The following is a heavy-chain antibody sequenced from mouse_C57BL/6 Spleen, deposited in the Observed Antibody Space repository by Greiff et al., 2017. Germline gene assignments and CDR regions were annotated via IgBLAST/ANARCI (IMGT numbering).Heavy chain of an antibody. CDR3: ARGGYYYGSSYSAWFAY. J-gene: IGHJ3*01. CDR1: GYAFSSYW. Sequence: VKLMESGAELVKPGASVKISCKASGYAFSSYWMNWVKQRPGKGLEWIGQIYPGDGDTNYNGKFKGKATLTADKSSSTAYMQLSSLTSEDSAVYFCARGGYYYGSSYSAWFAYWGQGTLVTVSA. V-gene: IGHV1-80*01. CDR2: IYPGDGDT. D-gene: IGHD1-1*01.